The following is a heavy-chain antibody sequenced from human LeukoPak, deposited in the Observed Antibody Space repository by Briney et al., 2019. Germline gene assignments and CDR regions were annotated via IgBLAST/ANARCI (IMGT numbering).Heavy chain of an antibody. CDR3: ARDHSSGWYYGMDV. Sequence: SETLSLTCTGSGGSIISYYWSWIRQPPGKGLEWIEYIYYSGSTNYNPSLKSRVTISVDTSKNQFSLKLSSVTAADTAVYYCARDHSSGWYYGMDVWGQGTTVTVSS. V-gene: IGHV4-59*01. CDR2: IYYSGST. J-gene: IGHJ6*02. CDR1: GGSIISYY. D-gene: IGHD6-19*01.